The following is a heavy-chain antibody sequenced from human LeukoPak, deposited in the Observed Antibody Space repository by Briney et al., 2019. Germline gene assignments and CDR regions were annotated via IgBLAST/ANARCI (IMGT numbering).Heavy chain of an antibody. J-gene: IGHJ4*02. D-gene: IGHD4-17*01. CDR3: ARVPHYGDYVHYYFDY. CDR1: GFTFSSYS. Sequence: GGSLRLSCAASGFTFSSYSMNWVRQAPGKGLEWVSSISRSSIYIYYADSVMGRFTISRDNAKNSLYLQMNSLRAEDTAVYYCARVPHYGDYVHYYFDYWGQGTLVTVSS. CDR2: ISRSSIYI. V-gene: IGHV3-21*01.